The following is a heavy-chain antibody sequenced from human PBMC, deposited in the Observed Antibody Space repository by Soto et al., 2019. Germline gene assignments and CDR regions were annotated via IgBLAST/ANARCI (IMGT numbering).Heavy chain of an antibody. CDR2: ISGRGGIT. V-gene: IGHV3-23*01. J-gene: IGHJ6*03. CDR3: ARAAHYDFWSGYYYMDV. D-gene: IGHD3-3*01. CDR1: GFTFSSYA. Sequence: EVQLLESGGGLVQPGGSLGLSCAPPGFTFSSYAMAGFRQAPGRGLEWVSAISGRGGITYNPASVKGRFSISRDNSRNMLYLQMNSLGAEDTAVYYCARAAHYDFWSGYYYMDVWGIGTTVTVSS.